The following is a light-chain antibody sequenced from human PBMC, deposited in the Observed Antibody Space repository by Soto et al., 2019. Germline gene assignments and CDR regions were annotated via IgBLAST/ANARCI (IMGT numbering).Light chain of an antibody. CDR2: GTS. J-gene: IGKJ2*01. V-gene: IGKV3-15*01. Sequence: EIVMTQSPVALSVSPGERAALSCRASQSVGRNFAWYQQRPGQAPRVLIYGTSTRATGVPARFSGSGSGPDFTLTISSLQSEDFAVYYCQQYNNWPYTFGQGTRLAIK. CDR3: QQYNNWPYT. CDR1: QSVGRN.